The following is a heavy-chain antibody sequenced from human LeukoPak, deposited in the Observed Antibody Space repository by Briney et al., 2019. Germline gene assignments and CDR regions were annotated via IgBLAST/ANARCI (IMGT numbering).Heavy chain of an antibody. J-gene: IGHJ5*02. CDR2: IYYSGST. D-gene: IGHD6-13*01. Sequence: SETLTLSCTVSGGSVSRSSYWGWIRQPPGKGLEWIGSIYYSGSTYYSPSLKSRVTISLDPSKNQFSLKLSSLTAADTAIYYCASGYTAAGRRFDPWGQGTLVSVSS. V-gene: IGHV4-39*01. CDR3: ASGYTAAGRRFDP. CDR1: GGSVSRSSY.